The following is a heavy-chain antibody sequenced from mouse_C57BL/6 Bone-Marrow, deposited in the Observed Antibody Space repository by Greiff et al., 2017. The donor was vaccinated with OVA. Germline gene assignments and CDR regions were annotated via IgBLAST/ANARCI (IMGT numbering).Heavy chain of an antibody. D-gene: IGHD2-2*01. CDR2: INPNYGTT. Sequence: EVQLQQSGPELVKPGASVKISCKASGYSFTNYNMNWVKQSNGKSLEWIGVINPNYGTTSYNQKFKGKATLTVDNSSSTAYMQLNSLMTEESAVYYCERQGAYGYDVEGFAYWGQGTLVTVSA. CDR3: ERQGAYGYDVEGFAY. V-gene: IGHV1-39*01. J-gene: IGHJ3*01. CDR1: GYSFTNYN.